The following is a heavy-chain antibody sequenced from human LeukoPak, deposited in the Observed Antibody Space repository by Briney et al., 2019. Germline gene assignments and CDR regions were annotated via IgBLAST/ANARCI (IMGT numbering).Heavy chain of an antibody. V-gene: IGHV1-46*01. CDR3: AREGEIARDFDY. J-gene: IGHJ4*02. CDR2: INPSGGST. CDR1: GYTFTSYY. Sequence: ASVKVSCKASGYTFTSYYMHWVRQDPGQGLEWMGIINPSGGSTSYAQKFQGRVTMTRDTSTSTVYMELSSLRSEDTAVYYCAREGEIARDFDYWGQGTLVTVSS. D-gene: IGHD5-24*01.